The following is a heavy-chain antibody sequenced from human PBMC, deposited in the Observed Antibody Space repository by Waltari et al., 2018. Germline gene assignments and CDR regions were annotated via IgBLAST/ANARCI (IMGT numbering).Heavy chain of an antibody. CDR2: IYYSGST. D-gene: IGHD3-3*01. CDR3: ARVEGYYDFWSGYYPLYYMDV. V-gene: IGHV4-39*07. Sequence: QLQLQESGPGLVKPSETLSLTCTVSGGSISSSSYYWGWTRQPPGKGLEWIGSIYYSGSTYYNPSLKSRVTISVDTSKNQFSLKLSSVTAADTAVYYCARVEGYYDFWSGYYPLYYMDVWGKGTTVTISS. J-gene: IGHJ6*03. CDR1: GGSISSSSYY.